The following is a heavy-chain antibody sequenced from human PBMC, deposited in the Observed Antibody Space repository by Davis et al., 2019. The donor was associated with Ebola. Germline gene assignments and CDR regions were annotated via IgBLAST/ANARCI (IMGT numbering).Heavy chain of an antibody. Sequence: PGGSLRLSCAASGFTFSSYSMNWVRQAPGKGLEWVSSITSSSYRYYADSAKGRFTISRENAKNSLYLQMNSLRAEDTAVYYCARSTDTAMVHADYWGQGTLVTVSS. D-gene: IGHD5-18*01. J-gene: IGHJ4*02. CDR2: ITSSSYR. CDR3: ARSTDTAMVHADY. CDR1: GFTFSSYS. V-gene: IGHV3-21*06.